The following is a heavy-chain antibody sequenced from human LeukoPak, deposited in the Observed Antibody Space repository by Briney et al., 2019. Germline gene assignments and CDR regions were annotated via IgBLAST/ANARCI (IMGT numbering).Heavy chain of an antibody. J-gene: IGHJ4*02. D-gene: IGHD6-19*01. Sequence: GGSLRLSCAASGFPFSDYVMHWVRQAPGKGLEWVAVIRYDGNNKYYADSVKGRFTISRDNSKNMLYLQMNSLGTEDTAVYYCAKDRWGAVASLDYWGQGTLVTVSS. V-gene: IGHV3-30*02. CDR2: IRYDGNNK. CDR1: GFPFSDYV. CDR3: AKDRWGAVASLDY.